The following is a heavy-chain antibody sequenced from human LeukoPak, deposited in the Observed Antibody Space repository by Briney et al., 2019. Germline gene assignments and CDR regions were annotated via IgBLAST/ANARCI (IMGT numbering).Heavy chain of an antibody. Sequence: SETLSLTCTVSGGSISSYYWSWIRQPLGKGLEWIGYIYYSGSTNYNPSLKSRVTISVDTSKNQFSLKLSSVTAADTAVYYCARGVVVVPAAENWFDPWGQGTLVTVSS. CDR1: GGSISSYY. V-gene: IGHV4-59*01. CDR2: IYYSGST. J-gene: IGHJ5*02. D-gene: IGHD2-2*01. CDR3: ARGVVVVPAAENWFDP.